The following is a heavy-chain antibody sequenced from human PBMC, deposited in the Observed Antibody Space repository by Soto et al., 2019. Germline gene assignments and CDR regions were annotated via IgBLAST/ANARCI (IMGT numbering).Heavy chain of an antibody. Sequence: GASVKVSCKASGYTFTGYDMHWVRQAPGQGLEWMGWINPNSGGTNYAQKFQGWVTMTRDTSISTAYMELSRLRSDDTAVYYCARGYGDYVVGWFDSWGQGTLVTVSS. J-gene: IGHJ5*01. CDR1: GYTFTGYD. CDR2: INPNSGGT. D-gene: IGHD4-17*01. V-gene: IGHV1-2*04. CDR3: ARGYGDYVVGWFDS.